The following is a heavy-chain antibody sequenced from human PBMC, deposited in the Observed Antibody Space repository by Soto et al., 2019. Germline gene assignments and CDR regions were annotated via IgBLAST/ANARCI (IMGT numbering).Heavy chain of an antibody. J-gene: IGHJ4*02. CDR3: ARLPGDCNKTSCYYADH. CDR2: MYPGDSDT. CDR1: GYDFNTNW. V-gene: IGHV5-51*01. Sequence: GESLKISCRGSGYDFNTNWFGWVRQLPGRGLEWVGIMYPGDSDTRYNPSLQGHVTLSVDVTVSTAFLQWRSLETSDTGMYFCARLPGDCNKTSCYYADHWGQGTQVTVSS. D-gene: IGHD3-3*01.